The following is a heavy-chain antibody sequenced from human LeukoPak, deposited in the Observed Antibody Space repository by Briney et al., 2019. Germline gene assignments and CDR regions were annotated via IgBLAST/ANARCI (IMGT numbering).Heavy chain of an antibody. V-gene: IGHV3-30*18. CDR1: GFTFSTYG. J-gene: IGHJ4*02. CDR2: ISYDGSNK. D-gene: IGHD1-26*01. CDR3: AKVFFSGSYYAASDY. Sequence: GRSLRLSCAASGFTFSTYGMHWVRQAPGRGLEWVAVISYDGSNKYYADSVKGRFTISRDNSKNTLYLQMNSLGAEDTAVNYCAKVFFSGSYYAASDYWGQGTLVTVSS.